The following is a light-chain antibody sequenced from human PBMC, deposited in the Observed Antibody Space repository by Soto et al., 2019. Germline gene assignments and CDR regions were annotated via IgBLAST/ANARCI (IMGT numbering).Light chain of an antibody. CDR3: QKCKVAPFT. Sequence: DIQMTQSPSAMSASVGDRVTITCRASQDIANFLAWYQQKPGKVPKLLIYAASTLQSGVPSRFIGSGSGTDFTLTISGLQTEDVATYYCQKCKVAPFTFGGGTKVDIK. V-gene: IGKV1-27*01. CDR2: AAS. CDR1: QDIANF. J-gene: IGKJ4*01.